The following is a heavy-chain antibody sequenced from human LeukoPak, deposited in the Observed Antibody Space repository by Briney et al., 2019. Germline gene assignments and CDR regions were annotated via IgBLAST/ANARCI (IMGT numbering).Heavy chain of an antibody. D-gene: IGHD4-17*01. V-gene: IGHV1-2*02. CDR1: GYTFTSYY. J-gene: IGHJ3*02. Sequence: ASVKVSCKASGYTFTSYYMHWVRQAPGQGLEWMGWINPNSGGTNYAQKFQGRVTMTRDTSISTAYMELSRLRSDDTAVYYCASLMTTVFAFDIWGQGTMVTVSS. CDR3: ASLMTTVFAFDI. CDR2: INPNSGGT.